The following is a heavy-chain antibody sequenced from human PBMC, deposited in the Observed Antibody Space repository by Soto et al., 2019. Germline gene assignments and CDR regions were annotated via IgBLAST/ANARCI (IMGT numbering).Heavy chain of an antibody. D-gene: IGHD2-15*01. CDR2: IYDDGSA. Sequence: ETLSHTCTVSCGSIISSYWSWIRQPPGKGLGWLAYIYDDGSASYNSSLKIRATISLDMSKNQFSLKLTSVTAADTAVYYCARDKYCSGGSCRKNWFDPWGQGTLVTVSS. J-gene: IGHJ5*02. CDR1: CGSIISSY. CDR3: ARDKYCSGGSCRKNWFDP. V-gene: IGHV4-59*01.